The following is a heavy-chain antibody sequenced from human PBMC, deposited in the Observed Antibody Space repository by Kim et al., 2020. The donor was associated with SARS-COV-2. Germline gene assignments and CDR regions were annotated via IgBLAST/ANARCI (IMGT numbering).Heavy chain of an antibody. CDR3: VKAAGSSWYGE. D-gene: IGHD6-13*01. CDR1: GFNLSAYA. CDR2: ISRDGVSQ. Sequence: GGSLRLSCSASGFNLSAYAMHWVRQAPGKGLEYVSAISRDGVSQFYADSVKGRFTISRDTSKKTFFLEMRSLRVEDTATYYCVKAAGSSWYGEWGQGT. V-gene: IGHV3-64D*08. J-gene: IGHJ4*01.